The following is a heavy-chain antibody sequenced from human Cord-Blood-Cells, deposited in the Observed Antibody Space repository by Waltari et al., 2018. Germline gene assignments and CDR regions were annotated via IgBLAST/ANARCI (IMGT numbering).Heavy chain of an antibody. J-gene: IGHJ4*02. V-gene: IGHV4-39*07. CDR1: GGPISSSRYY. CDR2: IYYSGST. CDR3: AREKQQLVDY. Sequence: QLQLQESGPGLVKPSETLSLTCTVSGGPISSSRYYGGWIRQPPGKGLEWIGSIYYSGSTYYTPSLKSRVTISVDTSKNQFSLKLSSVTAADTAVYYCAREKQQLVDYWGQGTLVTVSS. D-gene: IGHD6-13*01.